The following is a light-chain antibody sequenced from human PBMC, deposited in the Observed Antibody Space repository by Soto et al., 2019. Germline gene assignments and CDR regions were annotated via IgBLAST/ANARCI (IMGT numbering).Light chain of an antibody. CDR3: QQYGSSSWT. CDR1: QSVSSIS. V-gene: IGKV3-20*01. Sequence: PGERATLSCRASQSVSSISLAWYQQKPGQAPRLLIYGASSRATGIPDRFSGSGSGTDFTLTISRLEPEDSAVYYCQQYGSSSWTFGQGTKVEIK. J-gene: IGKJ1*01. CDR2: GAS.